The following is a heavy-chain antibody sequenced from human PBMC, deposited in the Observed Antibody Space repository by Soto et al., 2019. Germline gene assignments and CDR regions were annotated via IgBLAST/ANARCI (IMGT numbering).Heavy chain of an antibody. CDR1: GYTFTSYD. J-gene: IGHJ6*03. Sequence: GASVKFSCKASGYTFTSYDINWVRQATGQGLEWMGWMNPNSGNTGYAQKFQGRVTMTRNTSISTAYMELSSLRSEDTAVYYCARGRRVVQAANTYYYYYYMDVWGKGTTVTVSS. D-gene: IGHD2-2*01. CDR2: MNPNSGNT. CDR3: ARGRRVVQAANTYYYYYYMDV. V-gene: IGHV1-8*01.